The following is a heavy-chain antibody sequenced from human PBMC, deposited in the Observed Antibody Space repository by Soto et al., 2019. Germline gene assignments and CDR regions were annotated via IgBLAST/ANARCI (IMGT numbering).Heavy chain of an antibody. V-gene: IGHV1-2*02. D-gene: IGHD3-10*01. Sequence: XSVKGSYKASGYTSTGYFVHWVRQAPGQGLEWMGWINPYSGGADYAQSFQGRVTMTRDTSISTVYMELSRLRFDDTAVYYCARVIRGAYYNSPLDTWGQGTVVTVSS. J-gene: IGHJ5*02. CDR2: INPYSGGA. CDR3: ARVIRGAYYNSPLDT. CDR1: GYTSTGYF.